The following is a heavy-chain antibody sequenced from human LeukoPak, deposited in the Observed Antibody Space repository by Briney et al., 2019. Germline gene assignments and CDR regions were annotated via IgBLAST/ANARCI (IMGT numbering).Heavy chain of an antibody. V-gene: IGHV4-59*07. D-gene: IGHD6-6*01. CDR3: ARTSSSSSNDY. CDR1: GGSISSYY. CDR2: IYYSGST. J-gene: IGHJ4*02. Sequence: SHTLSPTCTVSGGSISSYYWSWIRQPPGKGLEWIWYIYYSGSTNYNPSLKSRVTISVDTSKSQFSLKLSSVTAADTAVYYCARTSSSSSNDYWGQGNLGTVSS.